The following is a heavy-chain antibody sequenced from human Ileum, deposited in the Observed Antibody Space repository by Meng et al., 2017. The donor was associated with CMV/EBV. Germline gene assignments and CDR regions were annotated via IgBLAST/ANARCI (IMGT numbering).Heavy chain of an antibody. D-gene: IGHD5-18*01. CDR1: GFTFSNYA. Sequence: LSCAASGFTFSNYAMSWVRQAPGKGLEWVSTFGSTGATYYADSVKGRFTISRDNSKSTLFLQMNSLRAEDTAVFYCAKRDSAKYFDSWGQGTLVTVSS. CDR2: FGSTGAT. CDR3: AKRDSAKYFDS. V-gene: IGHV3-23*01. J-gene: IGHJ4*02.